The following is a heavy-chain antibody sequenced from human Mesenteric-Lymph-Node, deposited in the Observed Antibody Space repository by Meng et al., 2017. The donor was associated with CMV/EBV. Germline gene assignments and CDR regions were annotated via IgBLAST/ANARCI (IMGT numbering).Heavy chain of an antibody. Sequence: GESLKISCAASGFTFSSYAMHWVRQAPGKGLEWVAVISYDGDIEHYADSVKGRFTISRDNSKNTLFLQMNSLRVEDTAIYYCARGPLRGYDAFDIWGQGTMVTVSS. D-gene: IGHD3-10*01. V-gene: IGHV3-30*14. CDR1: GFTFSSYA. J-gene: IGHJ3*02. CDR3: ARGPLRGYDAFDI. CDR2: ISYDGDIE.